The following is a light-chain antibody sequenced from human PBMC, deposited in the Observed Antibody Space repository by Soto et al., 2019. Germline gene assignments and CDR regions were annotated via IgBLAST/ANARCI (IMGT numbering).Light chain of an antibody. CDR3: HHYGSSMWS. Sequence: RVMTQSPVSLSVSPGERVTLSCRASQPISNNLAWYQQKPGQAPRLLIFDASTRATGIPDRFSGSVSGKDFNLNISRVEPEDSAVYYCHHYGSSMWSFGQGTKVEI. CDR1: QPISNN. CDR2: DAS. V-gene: IGKV3-20*01. J-gene: IGKJ1*01.